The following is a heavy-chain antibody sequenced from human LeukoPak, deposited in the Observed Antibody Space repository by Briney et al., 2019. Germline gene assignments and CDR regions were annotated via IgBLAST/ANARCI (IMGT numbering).Heavy chain of an antibody. V-gene: IGHV4-31*03. D-gene: IGHD6-19*01. CDR1: GGSISSGGYY. J-gene: IGHJ3*02. CDR3: ARTGPVAYDAFDI. Sequence: TSETLSLTCTVSGGSISSGGYYWSWIRQHPGKGLEWIGYIYYSGSTYYNPSLKSRVTISVDTSKNQFSLKLSSVTAADTAVYYCARTGPVAYDAFDIWGQGTMVTVSS. CDR2: IYYSGST.